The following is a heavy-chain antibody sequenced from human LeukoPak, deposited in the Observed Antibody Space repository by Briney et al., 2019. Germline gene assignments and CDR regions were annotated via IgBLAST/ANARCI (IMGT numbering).Heavy chain of an antibody. J-gene: IGHJ5*02. Sequence: GGTLRLSCAASGFTFSSYWMSWVRQAPGKGLEWVANIKQDGSEKYYVDSVKGRFTISRDNAKNSLYLQMNSLRAEDTAVYYCARNDYYDSSGYYSPAHNWFDPWGQGTLVTVSS. CDR2: IKQDGSEK. CDR1: GFTFSSYW. D-gene: IGHD3-22*01. CDR3: ARNDYYDSSGYYSPAHNWFDP. V-gene: IGHV3-7*01.